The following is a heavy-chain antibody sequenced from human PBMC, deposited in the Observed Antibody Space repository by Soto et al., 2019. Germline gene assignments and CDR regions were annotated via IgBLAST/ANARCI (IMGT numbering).Heavy chain of an antibody. CDR1: GFTFSSYA. D-gene: IGHD2-21*02. V-gene: IGHV3-23*01. CDR2: ISGSGGST. Sequence: PGGSLRLSCAASGFTFSSYAMSWVRQAPGKGLEWVSAISGSGGSTYYADSVKGRFTISRDNSKNTLYLQMNSLRAEDTAVYYCARHRFPGSGDSDNEDAFDIWGQGTMVTVSS. CDR3: ARHRFPGSGDSDNEDAFDI. J-gene: IGHJ3*02.